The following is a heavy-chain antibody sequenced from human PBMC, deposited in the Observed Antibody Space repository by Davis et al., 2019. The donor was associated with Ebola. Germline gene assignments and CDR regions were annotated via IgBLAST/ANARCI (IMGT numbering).Heavy chain of an antibody. J-gene: IGHJ6*02. Sequence: MPSETLSLTCSVSGGSISNYYWSWIRQPPGKGLEWIGYIYYSGSTNYNPSLKSRVTISVDTSKNQFSLKLSSVTAADTAVYYCARDRHYDSSGYPSYYGMDVWGQGTTVTVSS. D-gene: IGHD3-22*01. CDR2: IYYSGST. V-gene: IGHV4-59*12. CDR1: GGSISNYY. CDR3: ARDRHYDSSGYPSYYGMDV.